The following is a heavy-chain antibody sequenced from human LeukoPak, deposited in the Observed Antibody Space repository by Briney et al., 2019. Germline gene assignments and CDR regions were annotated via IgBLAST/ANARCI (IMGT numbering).Heavy chain of an antibody. V-gene: IGHV1-69*05. CDR2: IIPIFGTA. D-gene: IGHD6-19*01. Sequence: ASVKVSCKASGGTFSSYAISWVRQAPGQGLEWMGGIIPIFGTANYAQKFQGRVTITTDESTSTAYMELSSLRSEDTAVYYCARVVEQWLVLDYWGQGTLVTVSS. CDR3: ARVVEQWLVLDY. J-gene: IGHJ4*02. CDR1: GGTFSSYA.